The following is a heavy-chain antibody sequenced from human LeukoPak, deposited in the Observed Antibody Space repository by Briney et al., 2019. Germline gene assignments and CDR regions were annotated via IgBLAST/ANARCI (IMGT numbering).Heavy chain of an antibody. CDR1: GFTFSSYA. D-gene: IGHD3-16*01. CDR3: ARTMRFGGYFDY. J-gene: IGHJ4*02. CDR2: ISGSGGST. V-gene: IGHV3-23*01. Sequence: GGSLRLSCAASGFTFSSYAMSWVRQAPGKGLEWVSAISGSGGSTYYADSVKGRFTISRDNSQNTLYLQMNSLRAEDTAVYYCARTMRFGGYFDYWGQGTLVTVSS.